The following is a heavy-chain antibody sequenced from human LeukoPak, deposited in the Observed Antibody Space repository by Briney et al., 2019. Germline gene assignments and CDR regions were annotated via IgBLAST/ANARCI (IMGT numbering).Heavy chain of an antibody. CDR3: AKEKSDIVVVPAATY. D-gene: IGHD2-2*01. V-gene: IGHV3-23*01. CDR1: GFTFSSYA. Sequence: GGSLRLSCAASGFTFSSYAMSWVRQAPGKGLEWVSAISGSGGSTYYADSVKGRFTISRDNSKNTLHLQMNSLRAEGTAVYYCAKEKSDIVVVPAATYWGQGTLVTVSS. J-gene: IGHJ4*02. CDR2: ISGSGGST.